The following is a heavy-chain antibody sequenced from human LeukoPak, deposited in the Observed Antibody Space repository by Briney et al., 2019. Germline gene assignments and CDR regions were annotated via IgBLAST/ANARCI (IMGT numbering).Heavy chain of an antibody. V-gene: IGHV1-69*06. CDR3: ARGLAATGVDY. Sequence: SVKVSCKASGYTFTSYYMHWVRQAPGQGLEWMGGIIPIFGTPNYAPKFQGRVTITADKSTSTAYMELSRLRSEDTAVYYCARGLAATGVDYWGQGTLVTVTS. CDR2: IIPIFGTP. J-gene: IGHJ4*02. CDR1: GYTFTSYY. D-gene: IGHD6-25*01.